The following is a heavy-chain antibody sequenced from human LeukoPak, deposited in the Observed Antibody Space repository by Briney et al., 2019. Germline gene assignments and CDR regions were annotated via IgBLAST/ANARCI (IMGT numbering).Heavy chain of an antibody. CDR2: IYSGGST. Sequence: PGGSLRLSCAASGFTVSSNYMSWVRQAPGKGLEWVSVIYSGGSTYYADSVKGRFTISRDNSKNTLYLQMNSLRAEDTAVYYCARKGQSVARTLTFDYWGQGTLVTVSS. D-gene: IGHD6-19*01. CDR1: GFTVSSNY. CDR3: ARKGQSVARTLTFDY. J-gene: IGHJ4*02. V-gene: IGHV3-53*01.